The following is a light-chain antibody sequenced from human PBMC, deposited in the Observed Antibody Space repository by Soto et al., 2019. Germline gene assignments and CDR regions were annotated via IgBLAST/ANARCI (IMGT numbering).Light chain of an antibody. CDR1: QSVSSY. CDR3: QQRSNWPIT. CDR2: DAS. J-gene: IGKJ5*01. V-gene: IGKV3-11*01. Sequence: EIVLTQSPATLSLSPGERATLSCRASQSVSSYLAWYQQKPGQAPRLLIYDASNRATGIPARFSGSGSGTDFPLTICCFVPVDFAVYYCQQRSNWPITFGHGTRLEI.